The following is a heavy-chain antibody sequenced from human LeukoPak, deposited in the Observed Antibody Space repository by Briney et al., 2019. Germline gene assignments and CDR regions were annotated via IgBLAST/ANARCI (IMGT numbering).Heavy chain of an antibody. CDR2: ISYDGSNK. D-gene: IGHD3-16*01. V-gene: IGHV3-30*03. Sequence: GGSLRLSCAASGFTFSSYGMHWVRQAPGKGLEWVAVISYDGSNKYYTDSVRGRFTISRDNSNNTLYLQMNSLRAEDTAVYYCARYTFRAVDIWGQGTMVTVSS. CDR3: ARYTFRAVDI. J-gene: IGHJ3*02. CDR1: GFTFSSYG.